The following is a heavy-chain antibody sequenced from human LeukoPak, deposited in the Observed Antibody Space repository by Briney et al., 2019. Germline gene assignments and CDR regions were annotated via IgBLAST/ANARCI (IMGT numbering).Heavy chain of an antibody. D-gene: IGHD3-10*01. V-gene: IGHV3-21*01. Sequence: PGGSLRLSCAASGFTFRSYSMNWVRQAPGQGLEWVSSISSSNSLIYYADSVKGRFTISRDNSKNSLYLQMNSLRAEGTAVYYCARVPGDYWGQGTLVTVSS. J-gene: IGHJ4*02. CDR1: GFTFRSYS. CDR2: ISSSNSLI. CDR3: ARVPGDY.